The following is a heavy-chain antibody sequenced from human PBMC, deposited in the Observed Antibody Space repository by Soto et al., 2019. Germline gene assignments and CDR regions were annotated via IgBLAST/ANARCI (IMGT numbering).Heavy chain of an antibody. CDR3: ARGDTSSFQGSLWFDP. D-gene: IGHD6-6*01. CDR1: GDSVSSNSAA. CDR2: TYYRSKWYN. J-gene: IGHJ5*02. Sequence: SQTLSLTCAISGDSVSSNSAAWNWIRQSPSRGLEWLGRTYYRSKWYNDYAISVKSRITINPDTSKNQFSLQLNSVTPEDTAVYYCARGDTSSFQGSLWFDPWGQGTLVTVPQ. V-gene: IGHV6-1*01.